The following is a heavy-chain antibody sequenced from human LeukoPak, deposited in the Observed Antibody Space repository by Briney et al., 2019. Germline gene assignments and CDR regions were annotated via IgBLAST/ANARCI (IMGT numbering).Heavy chain of an antibody. CDR1: TGSIDSYY. Sequence: PSETLTLTRTVSTGSIDSYYWSWIRQPAGKGLEYIGRVFTTGTTNYDPSLKSRVTMSVDTSKNQVSLRLSSVTAADTAVYYCARLSVPAAMGAFDHWGPGTLVTVSS. V-gene: IGHV4-4*07. CDR2: VFTTGTT. J-gene: IGHJ4*02. D-gene: IGHD2-2*01. CDR3: ARLSVPAAMGAFDH.